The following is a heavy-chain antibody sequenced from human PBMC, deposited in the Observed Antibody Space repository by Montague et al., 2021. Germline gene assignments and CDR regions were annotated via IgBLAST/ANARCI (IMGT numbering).Heavy chain of an antibody. D-gene: IGHD2-2*01. J-gene: IGHJ6*02. CDR2: INTVGDT. CDR3: ARKMPGGTYAMDV. CDR1: GFTFSTYA. Sequence: SLRLSCAASGFTFSTYAMHWVRQPAGKGLEWVSAINTVGDTSYFASVKGRFSTSRENANNTLYLQMNSLRAEDTAVYYCARKMPGGTYAMDVWGRGTTVTVSS. V-gene: IGHV3-13*01.